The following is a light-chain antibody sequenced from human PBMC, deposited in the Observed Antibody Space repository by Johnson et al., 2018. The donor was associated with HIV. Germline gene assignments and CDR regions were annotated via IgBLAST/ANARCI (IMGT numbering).Light chain of an antibody. Sequence: QSVLTQPPSVSAAPGQKVTISCSGSSSNIGNNYVSWYRQLPGTAPKLLIYENTQRPSGIPDRFSGSKSGASATLGITGLQTGDEADYYCATWDRSLSAGGVVGTGTKGTVL. J-gene: IGLJ1*01. CDR3: ATWDRSLSAGGV. CDR1: SSNIGNNY. CDR2: ENT. V-gene: IGLV1-51*02.